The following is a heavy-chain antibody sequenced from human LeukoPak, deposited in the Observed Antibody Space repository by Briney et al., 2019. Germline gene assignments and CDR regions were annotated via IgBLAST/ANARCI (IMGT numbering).Heavy chain of an antibody. J-gene: IGHJ2*01. V-gene: IGHV3-74*01. D-gene: IGHD2-15*01. CDR2: INSDGSST. CDR3: ARGSDCSGGSCYSYWYFDL. Sequence: PGGSLRLSCAASAFTFSSYWMHWVRQAPGKGLVWVSRINSDGSSTSYADSVKGRFTISRDSAKNMLYLQMNSLRAEDTAMYYCARGSDCSGGSCYSYWYFDLWGRGTLVTVSS. CDR1: AFTFSSYW.